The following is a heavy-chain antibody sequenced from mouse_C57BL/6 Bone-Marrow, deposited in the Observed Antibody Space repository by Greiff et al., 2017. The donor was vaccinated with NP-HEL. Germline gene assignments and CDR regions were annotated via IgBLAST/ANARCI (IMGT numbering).Heavy chain of an antibody. D-gene: IGHD4-1*01. CDR2: IDPEDGAT. V-gene: IGHV14-2*01. CDR1: GFNSKDYN. Sequence: VQLQQSGAELVKPGASVKLSCTASGFNSKDYNMHWGKQRKEKGLEWIGRIDPEDGATKYAPKFPGKATITADTSSNTAYLQLSSLTSEDTAVDYCASWAYYAMDYWGQGTSVTVSS. CDR3: ASWAYYAMDY. J-gene: IGHJ4*01.